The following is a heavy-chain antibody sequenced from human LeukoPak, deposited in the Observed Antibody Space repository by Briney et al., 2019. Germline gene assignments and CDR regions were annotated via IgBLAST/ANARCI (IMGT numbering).Heavy chain of an antibody. D-gene: IGHD6-19*01. J-gene: IGHJ4*02. V-gene: IGHV4-4*07. CDR2: MHTSGST. CDR3: ARDGGSGWYNY. Sequence: SETLSLTGTVSGVSSTGYYWNWIRQPAGQGLEWIGRMHTSGSTNYSPSLKRRLTMSVDKSKNQFSLKLSSVTAADTAVYYCARDGGSGWYNYWGQGTLVTVSS. CDR1: GVSSTGYY.